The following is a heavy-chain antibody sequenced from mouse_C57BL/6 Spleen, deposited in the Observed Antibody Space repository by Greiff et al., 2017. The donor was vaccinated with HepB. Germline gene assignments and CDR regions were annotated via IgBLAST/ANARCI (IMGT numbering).Heavy chain of an antibody. Sequence: QVQLKESGAELVRPGASVTLSCKASGYTFTDYEMHWVKQTPVHGLEWIGAIDPETGGTAYNQKFKGKAILTADKSSSTAYMELRSLTSEDSAVYYCTNYYYGSLWYFDVWGTGTTVTVSS. CDR2: IDPETGGT. J-gene: IGHJ1*03. D-gene: IGHD1-1*01. CDR3: TNYYYGSLWYFDV. CDR1: GYTFTDYE. V-gene: IGHV1-15*01.